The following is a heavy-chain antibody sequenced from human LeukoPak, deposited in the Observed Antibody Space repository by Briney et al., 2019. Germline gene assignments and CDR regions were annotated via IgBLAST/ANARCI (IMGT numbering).Heavy chain of an antibody. D-gene: IGHD2-15*01. J-gene: IGHJ6*02. CDR1: GGSINIGGQY. CDR3: ARVVCRGGSCSPLVPFYYYDMDV. V-gene: IGHV4-31*03. Sequence: PSETLSLTCTVSGGSINIGGQYWSWVRQLPGKGLEWIGYIYYSGGTYYNPSLKSRVTISIDTSKSQFSLTLTSVTAADTAVYYCARVVCRGGSCSPLVPFYYYDMDVWGQGTTVTVSS. CDR2: IYYSGGT.